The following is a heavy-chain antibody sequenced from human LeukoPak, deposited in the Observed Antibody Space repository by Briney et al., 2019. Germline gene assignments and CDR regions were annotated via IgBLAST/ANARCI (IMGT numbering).Heavy chain of an antibody. D-gene: IGHD2/OR15-2a*01. Sequence: SETLSLTCTVSGGYTGSHYWSWIRQPAGKGLEWIGHISPSGTTHYNPSLGSRVTMSVDTSKNYFSLGLSSVTAADTAVYYCARDFYASGFYFWFDPWGQGMLVTVSS. CDR2: ISPSGTT. V-gene: IGHV4-4*07. CDR3: ARDFYASGFYFWFDP. CDR1: GGYTGSHY. J-gene: IGHJ5*02.